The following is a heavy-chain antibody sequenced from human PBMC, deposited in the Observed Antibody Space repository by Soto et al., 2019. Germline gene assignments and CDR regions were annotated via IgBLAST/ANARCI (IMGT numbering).Heavy chain of an antibody. CDR2: ITATGDRT. CDR3: ATMNGYFEY. CDR1: GFRFSSYS. V-gene: IGHV3-23*01. Sequence: AGGSLRLSCADSGFRFSSYSMSWVRQTPGEGLEWVAAITATGDRTYYADSVTGRFTISRDNSKKTHYLQMTSLRAEDTAMYYCATMNGYFEYWGQGTPVTVSS. J-gene: IGHJ4*02. D-gene: IGHD3-22*01.